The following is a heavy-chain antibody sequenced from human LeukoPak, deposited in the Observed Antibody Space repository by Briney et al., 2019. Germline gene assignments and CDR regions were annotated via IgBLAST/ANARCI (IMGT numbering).Heavy chain of an antibody. V-gene: IGHV3-53*01. Sequence: GGSLRLSCAASGFTFSSYSMNWVRQAPGKGLEWVSVIYSGGNTYYADSVRGRFIISRDNSKRTLYLQMNSLKAEDTAVYYCARGGGTAAGILDYWGQGTLVTVSS. J-gene: IGHJ4*02. CDR3: ARGGGTAAGILDY. CDR1: GFTFSSYS. CDR2: IYSGGNT. D-gene: IGHD6-13*01.